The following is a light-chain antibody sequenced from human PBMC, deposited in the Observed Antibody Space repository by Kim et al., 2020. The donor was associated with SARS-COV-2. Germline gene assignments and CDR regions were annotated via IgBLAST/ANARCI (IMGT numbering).Light chain of an antibody. V-gene: IGLV6-57*02. CDR3: QSYAGNNGI. Sequence: NFMLTQPHSVSESPGKTVTISCTGSSGSIASTYVQWYQQRPGSVPTIVIYEDDQRPSGVPDRFSGAIDSSSNSASLTISGLKTEDEADYYCQSYAGNNGIFGGWTQLTVL. CDR1: SGSIASTY. CDR2: EDD. J-gene: IGLJ2*01.